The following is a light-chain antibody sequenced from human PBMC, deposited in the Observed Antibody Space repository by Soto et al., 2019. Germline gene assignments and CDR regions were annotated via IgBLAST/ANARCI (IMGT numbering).Light chain of an antibody. Sequence: DIQMTQSPSSLSASVGDRVTITCRASQRISSYLNWYQQKPGKAPKLLIYAASSLQSGVPSRFSGSGSGTHFTLTISSLQPEDFATYYCQQSYSTPRTFGQGTKVEIK. CDR3: QQSYSTPRT. CDR1: QRISSY. V-gene: IGKV1-39*01. CDR2: AAS. J-gene: IGKJ1*01.